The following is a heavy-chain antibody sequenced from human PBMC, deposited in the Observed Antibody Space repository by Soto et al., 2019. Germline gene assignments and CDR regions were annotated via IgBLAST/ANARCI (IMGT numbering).Heavy chain of an antibody. CDR2: IKQDGSEK. D-gene: IGHD3-16*01. Sequence: EVRLVESGGGLVQPGGSLRLSCAASAFTFSSYWMSWVRQAPGKGLEWVANIKQDGSEKYYVDSVKGRFTISRDNAKNSLYLQMNSLRAEDTAVYYCARDLFEAARRGEYAFDIWGQGTMGTVSS. J-gene: IGHJ3*02. V-gene: IGHV3-7*03. CDR1: AFTFSSYW. CDR3: ARDLFEAARRGEYAFDI.